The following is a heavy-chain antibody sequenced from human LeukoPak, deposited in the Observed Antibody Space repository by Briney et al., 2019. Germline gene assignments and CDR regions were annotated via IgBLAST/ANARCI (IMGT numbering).Heavy chain of an antibody. CDR2: IWYDGSNK. CDR1: GFTFSSYG. CDR3: SRDSLSSCGGDCYSSLDV. Sequence: GGSLRLSCAASGFTFSSYGMHWVRQAPGKGLEWVAVIWYDGSNKYYADSVKGRFTISRDNAKNTLYLQMNSLRAEDTAVYYCSRDSLSSCGGDCYSSLDVWGQGTTVTVSS. V-gene: IGHV3-33*01. D-gene: IGHD2-21*02. J-gene: IGHJ6*02.